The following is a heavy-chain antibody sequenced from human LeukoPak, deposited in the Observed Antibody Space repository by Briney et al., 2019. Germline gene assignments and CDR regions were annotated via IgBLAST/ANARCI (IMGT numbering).Heavy chain of an antibody. CDR1: GGSISSSSYY. CDR3: ARLWEEAVAGLSTPRLAFDI. D-gene: IGHD1-26*01. Sequence: KPSETPSLTCTVSGGSISSSSYYWGWVRQPPREGLGWIGGIYYSGSTYYNPSLKSRVTISVDTSKNQFSLKLSSVTAADTAVYYCARLWEEAVAGLSTPRLAFDIWGQGTIVTVSS. J-gene: IGHJ3*02. CDR2: IYYSGST. V-gene: IGHV4-39*01.